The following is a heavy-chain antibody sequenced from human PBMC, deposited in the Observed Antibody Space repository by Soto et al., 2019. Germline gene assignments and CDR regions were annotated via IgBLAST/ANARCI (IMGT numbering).Heavy chain of an antibody. V-gene: IGHV4-30-4*01. D-gene: IGHD3-16*02. J-gene: IGHJ3*02. CDR2: IFYSGSA. CDR1: GGSISSDNYF. CDR3: AREVIPAATLGSDAFGI. Sequence: QVQLQESGPGLVKPSQTLTLTCSVSGGSISSDNYFWSWIRQPPGKGLEWIGYIFYSGSAHYNPSLKSRFTISVDTSKNQFSLDLFSVTAADTAMYYCAREVIPAATLGSDAFGIWGQGTMVTVSS.